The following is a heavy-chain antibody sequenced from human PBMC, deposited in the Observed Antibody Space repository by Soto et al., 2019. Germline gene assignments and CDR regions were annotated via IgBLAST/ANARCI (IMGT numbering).Heavy chain of an antibody. CDR1: EFSCSSYG. J-gene: IGHJ4*02. CDR2: IWYEGSNK. CDR3: ASGPTYYYDGSGYSSFAC. Sequence: SLTLACGAAEFSCSSYGRHWVRQAPGKWLEWVGVIWYEGSNKYYADSVKGRFTISRENSKTPLYLQMHSLRPEDTAVYYCASGPTYYYDGSGYSSFACWGQGTLVPVSP. D-gene: IGHD3-22*01. V-gene: IGHV3-33*01.